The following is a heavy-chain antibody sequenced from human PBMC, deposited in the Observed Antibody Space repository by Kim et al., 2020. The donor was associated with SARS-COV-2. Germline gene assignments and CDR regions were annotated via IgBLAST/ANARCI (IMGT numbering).Heavy chain of an antibody. CDR3: ARRLSNTSGWGSHYCDL. CDR1: GGSFSGYY. V-gene: IGHV4-34*01. D-gene: IGHD3-10*01. J-gene: IGHJ2*01. Sequence: SETRSLTCAVYGGSFSGYYCSWIRQPPGKGLEWIGEINHSGRTNYNPSLKSRVTISVDTSKNQFSLKLTAVTAADAALYFCARRLSNTSGWGSHYCDLWG. CDR2: INHSGRT.